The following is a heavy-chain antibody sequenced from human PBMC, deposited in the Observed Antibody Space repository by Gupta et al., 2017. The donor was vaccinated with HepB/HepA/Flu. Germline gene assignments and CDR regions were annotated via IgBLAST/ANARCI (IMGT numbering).Heavy chain of an antibody. J-gene: IGHJ6*03. Sequence: EVQLLQSGLVSGERGGCWTLSWPPSASPITANSINWVRHVPGKGLEWVSGIGRDMSAHYADSVKGRYTISRDNSKNTLYLQMNSLRAEDTARYYCVKDLHYWSAMDVWGKGTTVTVSS. CDR3: VKDLHYWSAMDV. D-gene: IGHD3-3*02. V-gene: IGHV3-23*01. CDR1: ASPITANS. CDR2: IGRDMSA.